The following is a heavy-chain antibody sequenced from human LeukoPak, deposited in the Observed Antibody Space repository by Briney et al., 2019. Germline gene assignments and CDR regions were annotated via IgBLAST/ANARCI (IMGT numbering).Heavy chain of an antibody. Sequence: SETLSLTCTVSGGSISSYYWSWIRQPPGKGLEWIGYIYYSGSTNYNPSLKSRVTISVDTSKNQFSLKLSSVTAADTAVYYCARGDIVAAVDDAFDIWGQGTMVTVSS. D-gene: IGHD2-15*01. CDR2: IYYSGST. V-gene: IGHV4-59*01. CDR1: GGSISSYY. CDR3: ARGDIVAAVDDAFDI. J-gene: IGHJ3*02.